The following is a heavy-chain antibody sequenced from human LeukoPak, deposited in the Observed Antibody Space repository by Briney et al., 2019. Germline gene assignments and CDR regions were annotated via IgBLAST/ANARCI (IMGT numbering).Heavy chain of an antibody. V-gene: IGHV1-69*05. D-gene: IGHD3-10*01. Sequence: SVKVSCKASVGTFSSYAISWVRQAPGQGLEWMGRIIPIFGTANYAQKFQGRVTITTDESTSTAYMELSSLRSEDTAVYYCARELWFGELLPLYYYMDVWGKGTTVTVSS. J-gene: IGHJ6*03. CDR3: ARELWFGELLPLYYYMDV. CDR2: IIPIFGTA. CDR1: VGTFSSYA.